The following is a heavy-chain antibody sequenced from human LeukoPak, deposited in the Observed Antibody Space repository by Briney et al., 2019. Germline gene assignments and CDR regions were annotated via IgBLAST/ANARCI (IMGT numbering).Heavy chain of an antibody. D-gene: IGHD1-26*01. CDR1: GFTFSDFA. J-gene: IGHJ4*02. CDR3: AKQEGALIENWCFDH. CDR2: IEKNAGGA. V-gene: IGHV3-23*01. Sequence: GGSLRLSCAASGFTFSDFAMSWVRLAPGKGLEWVSSIEKNAGGAYYADSVKGRFTVSRDNSKYTLYLQMSSLRVEDTALYYCAKQEGALIENWCFDHWGLGTLVTVSS.